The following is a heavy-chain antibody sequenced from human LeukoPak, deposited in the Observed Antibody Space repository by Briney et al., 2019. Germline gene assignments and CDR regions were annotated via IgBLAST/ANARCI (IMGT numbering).Heavy chain of an antibody. CDR1: GFTFSNAW. Sequence: GGSLRLSCVASGFTFSNAWMNWVRQAPGKGLEWVAVISYDGSNKYYADSVKGRFTISRDNSKNTLYLQMNSLRAEDTAVYYCAKDQSIVVVPAAMLFDYWGQGTLVTVSS. D-gene: IGHD2-2*01. CDR3: AKDQSIVVVPAAMLFDY. V-gene: IGHV3-30*18. CDR2: ISYDGSNK. J-gene: IGHJ4*02.